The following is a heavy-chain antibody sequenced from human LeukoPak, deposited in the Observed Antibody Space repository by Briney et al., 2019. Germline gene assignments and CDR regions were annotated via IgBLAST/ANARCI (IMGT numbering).Heavy chain of an antibody. CDR3: ARSSNWFDP. D-gene: IGHD6-6*01. Sequence: PSETLSLTCAVSGYSISSGYYWGWIRQPPGKGLEWIGSIYHSGSTYYNPSLKSRVTISVDTSKNQFSLKLSSVTAADTAVYYCARSSNWFDPWGQGTLVTSPQ. V-gene: IGHV4-38-2*01. J-gene: IGHJ5*02. CDR1: GYSISSGYY. CDR2: IYHSGST.